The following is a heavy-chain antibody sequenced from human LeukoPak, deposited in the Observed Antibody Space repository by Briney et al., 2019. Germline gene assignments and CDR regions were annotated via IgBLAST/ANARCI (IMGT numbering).Heavy chain of an antibody. D-gene: IGHD3-10*01. J-gene: IGHJ4*02. CDR1: GFTFSIYG. Sequence: GGSLRLSCAVSGFTFSIYGMSWVRQAPGKGLEWVSAISDSGDSTYYADSVKGRFTISRDNTKNSLFLQMNSLRAEDTAIYYCARAFDYGSGSYSDYWGQGTLVTVSS. CDR3: ARAFDYGSGSYSDY. V-gene: IGHV3-23*01. CDR2: ISDSGDST.